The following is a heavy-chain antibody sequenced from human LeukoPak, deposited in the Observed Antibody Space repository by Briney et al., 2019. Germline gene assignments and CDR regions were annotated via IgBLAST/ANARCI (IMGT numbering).Heavy chain of an antibody. V-gene: IGHV2-5*02. J-gene: IGHJ4*02. CDR2: IYWDGDK. CDR3: THRVTGRGISN. CDR1: GFSLSTTDVR. Sequence: SGPTLVKPTQTLTLTCTFSGFSLSTTDVRVGWIRHPPRKALEWLAVIYWDGDKYYNPSLKSRLTITQATSKNQVVLTMTNMGPVDTATYYCTHRVTGRGISNWGQGTLVTVSS. D-gene: IGHD1-14*01.